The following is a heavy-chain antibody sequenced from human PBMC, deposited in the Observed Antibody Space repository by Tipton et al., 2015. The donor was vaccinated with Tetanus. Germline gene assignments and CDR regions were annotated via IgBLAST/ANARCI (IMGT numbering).Heavy chain of an antibody. CDR1: GSTFDDYA. D-gene: IGHD6-19*01. V-gene: IGHV3-9*01. J-gene: IGHJ6*02. CDR2: ISWNSGSI. CDR3: AKMAGTSYYYYGMDV. Sequence: SLRLSCAASGSTFDDYAMHWVRQAPGKGLEWVSGISWNSGSIGYADSVKGRFTISRDNAKNSLYLQMNSLRAEDTALYYCAKMAGTSYYYYGMDVWGQGTTVTVSS.